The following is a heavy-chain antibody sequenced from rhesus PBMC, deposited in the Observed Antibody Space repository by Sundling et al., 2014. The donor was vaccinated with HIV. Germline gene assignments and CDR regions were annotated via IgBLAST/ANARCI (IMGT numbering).Heavy chain of an antibody. V-gene: IGHV2-174*02. Sequence: QVTLKESGPALVKPTQTLTLTCTFSGFSLSTSGMGVGWIRQPSRKTLEWLAHIYWDDDKRYSTSLKSRLTISKDTSKNQVVLTMTNMDPMDTATYYCARRRVYCSGGVCYSAFDFWGQGLRVTVSS. D-gene: IGHD2-39*02. CDR3: ARRRVYCSGGVCYSAFDF. CDR1: GFSLSTSGMG. J-gene: IGHJ3*01. CDR2: IYWDDDK.